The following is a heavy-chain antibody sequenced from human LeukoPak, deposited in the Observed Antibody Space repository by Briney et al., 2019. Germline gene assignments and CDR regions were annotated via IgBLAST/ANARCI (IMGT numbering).Heavy chain of an antibody. CDR1: GYTFTSYY. CDR2: INPSGGST. V-gene: IGHV1-46*01. J-gene: IGHJ5*02. D-gene: IGHD6-19*01. Sequence: GASVKVSSKASGYTFTSYYMHWVRQAPGQGLEWMGIINPSGGSTSYAQKFQGRVTMTRDTSTSTVYMELSSLRSEDTAVYYCAREAYSSGWQSRDAFDPWGQGTLVTVSS. CDR3: AREAYSSGWQSRDAFDP.